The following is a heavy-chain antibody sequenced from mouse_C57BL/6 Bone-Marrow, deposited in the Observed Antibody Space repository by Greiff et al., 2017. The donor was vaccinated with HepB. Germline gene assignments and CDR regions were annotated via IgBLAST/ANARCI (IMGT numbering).Heavy chain of an antibody. Sequence: DVMLVESGGDLVKPGGSLKLSCAASGFTFSSYGMSWVRQTPDKRLEWVATISSGGSYTYYPDSVKGRFTISRDNAKNTLYLQMSSLKSEDTAMYYCARPLLPYYFDYWGQGTTLTVSS. CDR2: ISSGGSYT. CDR1: GFTFSSYG. V-gene: IGHV5-6*02. J-gene: IGHJ2*01. D-gene: IGHD1-1*01. CDR3: ARPLLPYYFDY.